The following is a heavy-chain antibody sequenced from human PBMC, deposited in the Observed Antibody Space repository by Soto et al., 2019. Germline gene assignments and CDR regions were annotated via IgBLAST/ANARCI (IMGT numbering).Heavy chain of an antibody. J-gene: IGHJ5*02. Sequence: EVYLVEYGGVLVQPGGALRHSCEASGFMFRNYWMNWVHQAPGKGLQWVANIKEDGSDKSYVVSVKGRFTISSDNAKNLHSVQMNIQSFEATAVFDCGSDSGYGDEGDPLGQGPLVIVSS. D-gene: IGHD4-17*01. CDR3: GSDSGYGDEGDP. CDR2: IKEDGSDK. CDR1: GFMFRNYW. V-gene: IGHV3-7*03.